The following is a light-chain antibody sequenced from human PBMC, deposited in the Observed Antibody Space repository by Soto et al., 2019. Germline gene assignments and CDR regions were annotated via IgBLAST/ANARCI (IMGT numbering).Light chain of an antibody. V-gene: IGKV3-20*01. CDR2: DTS. CDR1: QTLSNSF. J-gene: IGKJ5*01. CDR3: QQYGTSEII. Sequence: IVLPQSPGTLSLSPGERATLSCMASQTLSNSFIAWYQQKPGQAPRLLIYDTSSRATGVPDRYSASGSGTDFTLTISRLEPEDFAVFFCQQYGTSEIIFGQGARLEIK.